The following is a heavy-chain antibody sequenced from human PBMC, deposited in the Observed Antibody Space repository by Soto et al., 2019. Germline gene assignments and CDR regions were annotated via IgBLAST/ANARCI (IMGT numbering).Heavy chain of an antibody. CDR2: ISDSGRTK. CDR1: GFSFSGYE. Sequence: EVQLVDSGGGVVQPGGSLRLSGAACGFSFSGYEMTWVRQAPGKGLEWVSYISDSGRTKYYADSVKGRFTISRDNTQNSLFLQMNSLRAEDTAVYYCARDGPAADFVYWGQGSLVTVSS. J-gene: IGHJ4*02. CDR3: ARDGPAADFVY. V-gene: IGHV3-48*03. D-gene: IGHD6-13*01.